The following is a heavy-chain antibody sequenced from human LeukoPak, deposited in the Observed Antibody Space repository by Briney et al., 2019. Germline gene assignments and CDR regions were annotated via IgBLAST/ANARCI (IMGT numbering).Heavy chain of an antibody. CDR1: GGSISSSSYY. CDR2: IYYSGST. J-gene: IGHJ4*02. D-gene: IGHD4-17*01. Sequence: PSETLSLTCTVSGGSISSSSYYWGWIRQPPGKGLEWIGSIYYSGSTYYNPSLKSRVTISVDTSKNQFSLKLSSVTAADTAVYYCARLGSTVVTPRDYWGQGTLVTVSS. V-gene: IGHV4-39*01. CDR3: ARLGSTVVTPRDY.